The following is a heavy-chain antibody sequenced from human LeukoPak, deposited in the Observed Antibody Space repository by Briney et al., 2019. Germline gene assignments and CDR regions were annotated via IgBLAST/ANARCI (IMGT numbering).Heavy chain of an antibody. V-gene: IGHV1-8*01. Sequence: GASVKVSCKASGYTFTSYDINWVRQATGQGLEWMGWMNPNSGNTGYAQKFQDRVIMTTDTSTSTAYMELRSLRSDDTAVYYCAREGGIARPPYLYYYIDVWGKGTTVTVSS. CDR2: MNPNSGNT. D-gene: IGHD6-6*01. CDR3: AREGGIARPPYLYYYIDV. CDR1: GYTFTSYD. J-gene: IGHJ6*03.